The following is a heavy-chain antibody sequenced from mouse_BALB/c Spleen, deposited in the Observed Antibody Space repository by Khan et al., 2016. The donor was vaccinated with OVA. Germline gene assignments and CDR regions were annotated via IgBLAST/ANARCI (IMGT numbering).Heavy chain of an antibody. CDR3: ARDYFGKGYLDY. Sequence: EVELVESGPGLVKPSQSLSLTCSVTGYSITSGYNWNWIRQFPGNKLEWMGYISYDGSTNYNPSLKNRISITRDTSTNQFFLKLNSVTTEDTATYYGARDYFGKGYLDYWGQGTTLTVAS. V-gene: IGHV3-6*02. D-gene: IGHD1-1*01. CDR2: ISYDGST. CDR1: GYSITSGYN. J-gene: IGHJ2*01.